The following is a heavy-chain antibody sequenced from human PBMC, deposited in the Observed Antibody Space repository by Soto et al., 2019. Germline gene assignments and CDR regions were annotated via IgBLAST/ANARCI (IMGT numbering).Heavy chain of an antibody. J-gene: IGHJ4*02. CDR3: AARGTRWLHSPFDY. D-gene: IGHD1-1*01. CDR1: GHTLTELS. Sequence: QVQLVQSGAEVKKPGASVKVSCKVSGHTLTELSMHWARQAPGKGLEWMGGFDPEDGETISAQKFQGRVTMTEDTSTDSTFLELSSLRSEDTAVYYCAARGTRWLHSPFDYWGQGTLVTISS. V-gene: IGHV1-24*01. CDR2: FDPEDGET.